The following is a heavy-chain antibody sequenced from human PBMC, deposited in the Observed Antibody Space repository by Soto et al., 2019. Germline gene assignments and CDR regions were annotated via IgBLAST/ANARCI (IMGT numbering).Heavy chain of an antibody. D-gene: IGHD6-19*01. V-gene: IGHV3-30-3*01. CDR1: GFTFSSYA. J-gene: IGHJ4*02. CDR2: ISYDGSNK. CDR3: ARVAVAGTDY. Sequence: ESGGGVVQPGRSLRLSCAASGFTFSSYAMHWVRQAPGKGLEWVAVISYDGSNKYYADSVKGRFTISRDNSKNTLYLQMNSLRAEDTAVYYCARVAVAGTDYWGQGTLVTVSS.